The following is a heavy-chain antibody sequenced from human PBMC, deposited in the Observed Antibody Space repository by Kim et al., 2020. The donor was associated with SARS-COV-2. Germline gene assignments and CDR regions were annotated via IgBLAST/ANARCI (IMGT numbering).Heavy chain of an antibody. Sequence: GGSLRLSCAASGFTFGRFTFGSFWMSWVRQAPGKGLERVANIKQDGSQTYYVDSMKGRFTISRDNAQNSLYLHVTSLRAEDTAVYYCARTVAGRIDAFDIWGQGTMVTVSS. CDR2: IKQDGSQT. V-gene: IGHV3-7*03. CDR3: ARTVAGRIDAFDI. J-gene: IGHJ3*02. D-gene: IGHD6-19*01. CDR1: GFTFGRFTFGSFW.